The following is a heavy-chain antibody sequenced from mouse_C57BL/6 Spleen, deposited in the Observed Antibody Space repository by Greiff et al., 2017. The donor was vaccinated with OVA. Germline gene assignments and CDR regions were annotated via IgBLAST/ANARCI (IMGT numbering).Heavy chain of an antibody. CDR3: ANYYGSSYGFAY. CDR2: INPNNGGT. CDR1: GYTFTDYY. D-gene: IGHD1-1*01. J-gene: IGHJ3*01. V-gene: IGHV1-26*01. Sequence: EVQLQQSGPELVKPGASVKISCKASGYTFTDYYMHWVKQSHGKSLEWIGDINPNNGGTSYNQQLKGKATLTVDKSSSTAYMEHRSLTSEDSAVNYCANYYGSSYGFAYWGQGTLVTVSA.